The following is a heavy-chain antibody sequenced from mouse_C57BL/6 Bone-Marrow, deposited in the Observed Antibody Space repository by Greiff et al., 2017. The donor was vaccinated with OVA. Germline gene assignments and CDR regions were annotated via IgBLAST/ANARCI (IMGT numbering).Heavy chain of an antibody. J-gene: IGHJ3*01. V-gene: IGHV1-80*01. Sequence: VQGVESGAELVKPGASVKFSCKTSGYIFSTYWMNWVKQRPGKGLEWIGQIYPGDGDTNYNGKFKGKATLTADKSSSTAYMQLSSLTSEDSAVYFCARGAYWGQGTLVTVSA. CDR1: GYIFSTYW. CDR3: ARGAY. CDR2: IYPGDGDT.